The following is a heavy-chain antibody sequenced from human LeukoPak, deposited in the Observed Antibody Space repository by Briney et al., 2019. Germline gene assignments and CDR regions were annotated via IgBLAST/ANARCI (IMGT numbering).Heavy chain of an antibody. Sequence: PGGSLRLSCAASGFTFSSYWMSWVRRAPGKGLEWVSAISGSGGSTYYADSVKGRFTISRDNSKNTLYLQMNSLRAEDTAVYYCAKDSSGWFILIDYWGQGTLVTVSS. D-gene: IGHD6-19*01. V-gene: IGHV3-23*01. CDR1: GFTFSSYW. CDR2: ISGSGGST. CDR3: AKDSSGWFILIDY. J-gene: IGHJ4*02.